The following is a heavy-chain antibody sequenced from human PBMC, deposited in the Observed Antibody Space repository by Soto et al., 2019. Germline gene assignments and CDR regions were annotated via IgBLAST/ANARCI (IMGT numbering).Heavy chain of an antibody. Sequence: GGSLRLSCAASGSTFSSYAMNWVRQAPGKGLEWVSGISVGGGNTYYADSVKGRFTISRDSSQNTLYLQMNSLRAEDTAVYFCATRAGESRGPFDYWGQGTLVTVSS. CDR2: ISVGGGNT. J-gene: IGHJ4*02. V-gene: IGHV3-23*01. CDR1: GSTFSSYA. CDR3: ATRAGESRGPFDY. D-gene: IGHD3-10*01.